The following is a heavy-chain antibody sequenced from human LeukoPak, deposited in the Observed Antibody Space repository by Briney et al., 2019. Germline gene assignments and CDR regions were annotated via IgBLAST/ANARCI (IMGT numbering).Heavy chain of an antibody. V-gene: IGHV3-21*01. CDR1: RFTFSSYS. Sequence: PGGSPRLSCAASRFTFSSYSMNWVRQAPGKGLEWVSSISSSSSYIYYADSVKGRFTISRDNAKNSLYLQMNSLRAEDTAVYYCARDYRAVPIDYWGQGTLVTVSS. D-gene: IGHD6-19*01. J-gene: IGHJ4*02. CDR3: ARDYRAVPIDY. CDR2: ISSSSSYI.